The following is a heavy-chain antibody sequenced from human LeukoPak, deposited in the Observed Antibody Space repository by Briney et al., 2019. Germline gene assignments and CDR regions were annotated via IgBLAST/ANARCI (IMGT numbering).Heavy chain of an antibody. Sequence: GESLKISCKVSGYSVTTYWIGWVRPMPGKGLEWMGIIYPGDSDTRYSPSFQGHVTISADKSINTAYLQWSSLKASDTAMYYCATSDSSWLHFDYWGQGTLVTVSS. V-gene: IGHV5-51*01. J-gene: IGHJ4*02. D-gene: IGHD6-13*01. CDR2: IYPGDSDT. CDR3: ATSDSSWLHFDY. CDR1: GYSVTTYW.